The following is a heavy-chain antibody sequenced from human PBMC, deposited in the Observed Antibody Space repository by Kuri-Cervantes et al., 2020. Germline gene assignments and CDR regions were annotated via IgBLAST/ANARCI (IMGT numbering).Heavy chain of an antibody. CDR1: GYTFTSYA. J-gene: IGHJ4*02. D-gene: IGHD6-19*01. Sequence: ASVKVSCKASGYTFTSYAMHWVRQAPGQRLEWMGWINPNSGATNYAQKLQGRVTMTTDTSTSTAYMELRSLRSDDTAVYYCARVSGIAVADNPDYWGQGTLVTVSS. V-gene: IGHV1-18*01. CDR3: ARVSGIAVADNPDY. CDR2: INPNSGAT.